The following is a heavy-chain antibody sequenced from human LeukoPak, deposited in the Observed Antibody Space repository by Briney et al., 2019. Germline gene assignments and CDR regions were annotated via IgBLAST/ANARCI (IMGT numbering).Heavy chain of an antibody. Sequence: SETLSLTCTVSSGSISSSSYYWGWIRQPPGKGLEWIGSIYYSGNTYYNPSLKSRVTVSVDTSKNQFSLKLSSVTAADTAVYYCARDVGPGLFDPWGQGTLVTVSS. CDR3: ARDVGPGLFDP. V-gene: IGHV4-39*07. CDR1: SGSISSSSYY. J-gene: IGHJ5*02. D-gene: IGHD1-26*01. CDR2: IYYSGNT.